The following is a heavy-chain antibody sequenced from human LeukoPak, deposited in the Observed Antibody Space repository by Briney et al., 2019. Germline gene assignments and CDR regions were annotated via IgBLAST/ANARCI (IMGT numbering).Heavy chain of an antibody. CDR1: GYSFTSYC. CDR2: MYPGDSDT. Sequence: GESLKISCKGSGYSFTSYCIGWVRQMPGKGLEWMGIMYPGDSDTRYSPSFHGQVTISVDKSISTAYLQWSSLKASDTAMYYCARAGKVDGSGSYYADYWGPGTLVTVSS. CDR3: ARAGKVDGSGSYYADY. D-gene: IGHD3-10*01. V-gene: IGHV5-51*01. J-gene: IGHJ4*02.